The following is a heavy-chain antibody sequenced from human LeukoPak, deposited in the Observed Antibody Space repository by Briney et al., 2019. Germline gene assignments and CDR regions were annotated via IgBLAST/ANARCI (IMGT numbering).Heavy chain of an antibody. Sequence: SETLSLTCAVYGGSFSGYYWSWIRQPPGKGLEWIGSIYHSGSTYYNPSLKSRVTISVDTSKNQFSLKLSSVTAADTAVYYCARGDYGELNWFDPWGQGTLVTVSS. CDR3: ARGDYGELNWFDP. J-gene: IGHJ5*02. D-gene: IGHD4-17*01. V-gene: IGHV4-34*01. CDR1: GGSFSGYY. CDR2: IYHSGST.